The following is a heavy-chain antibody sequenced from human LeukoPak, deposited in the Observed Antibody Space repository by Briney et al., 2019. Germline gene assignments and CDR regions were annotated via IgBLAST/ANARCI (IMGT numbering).Heavy chain of an antibody. Sequence: GGSLRLSCAASGFNFSSYAMSWVRQAPGKGLEWVSAISGSGGSTYYADSVKGRFTISRDNSKNTLYLQMNSLRAEDTAVYYCAKSIRAAEGGYYYYYYMDVWGQGTTVTVSS. V-gene: IGHV3-23*01. CDR1: GFNFSSYA. CDR3: AKSIRAAEGGYYYYYYMDV. CDR2: ISGSGGST. D-gene: IGHD2-15*01. J-gene: IGHJ6*02.